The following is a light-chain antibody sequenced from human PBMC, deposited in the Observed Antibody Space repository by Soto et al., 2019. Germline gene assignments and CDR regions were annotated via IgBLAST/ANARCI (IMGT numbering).Light chain of an antibody. CDR3: CSYAGSYTYV. Sequence: QSVLTQPASVSGSPGQSITISCTGTRSDVGRYNYVSWYQQHPGKAPKLMIYEVTYRPSGVSARFSGSKSGNTASLTISGLQAEDEADYYCCSYAGSYTYVFGTGTKVTVL. J-gene: IGLJ1*01. V-gene: IGLV2-14*01. CDR1: RSDVGRYNY. CDR2: EVT.